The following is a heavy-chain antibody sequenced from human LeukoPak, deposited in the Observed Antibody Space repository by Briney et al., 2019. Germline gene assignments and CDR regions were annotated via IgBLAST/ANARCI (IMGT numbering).Heavy chain of an antibody. J-gene: IGHJ6*02. CDR1: GFTFSNYE. D-gene: IGHD3-16*02. V-gene: IGHV3-48*03. Sequence: GGSLRLSCAASGFTFSNYEIQWVRQAPGKGPEWISYSSQSGTTTYFADSVKGRFILARDNAKNSQYMQMNSLRAEDTAVYYCARVERLRWGELSAPWAMDVWGQGTTVTVSS. CDR3: ARVERLRWGELSAPWAMDV. CDR2: SSQSGTTT.